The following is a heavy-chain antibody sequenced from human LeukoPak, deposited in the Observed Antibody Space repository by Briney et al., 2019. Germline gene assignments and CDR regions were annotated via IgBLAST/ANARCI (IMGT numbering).Heavy chain of an antibody. Sequence: GGSLRLSCAGSGFTVSSYAMSWVRQAPGKGLEWVSAISGSGGSTYYADSVKVRFTISRDNCKDTLYLQMNSLRAEDTAVYYCAKGGFHPGYCSSTSCYVLDYWGQGTLVTVSS. CDR3: AKGGFHPGYCSSTSCYVLDY. D-gene: IGHD2-2*01. V-gene: IGHV3-23*01. CDR2: ISGSGGST. CDR1: GFTVSSYA. J-gene: IGHJ4*02.